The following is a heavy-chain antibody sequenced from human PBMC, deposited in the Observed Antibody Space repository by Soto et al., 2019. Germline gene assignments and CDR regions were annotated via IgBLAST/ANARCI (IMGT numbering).Heavy chain of an antibody. D-gene: IGHD5-18*01. CDR3: AREGGWYSHGPRMDV. J-gene: IGHJ6*02. Sequence: PGGSLRLSCAASGFTFSSYGMHWVRQAPGKGLEWVAVIWYDGSNKYYADSVKGRFTISRDNSKNTLYLQMNSLRAEDTAVYYCAREGGWYSHGPRMDVWGQGTTVTVSS. CDR2: IWYDGSNK. CDR1: GFTFSSYG. V-gene: IGHV3-33*01.